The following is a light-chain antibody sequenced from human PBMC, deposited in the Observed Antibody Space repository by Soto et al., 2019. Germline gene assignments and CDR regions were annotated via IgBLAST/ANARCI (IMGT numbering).Light chain of an antibody. CDR1: QSIDNY. Sequence: DIQMTQSPSSLSAAVGDRVTITCRTSQSIDNYLNWYQQKPGKAPKLLMFAASTLQSGVPSRFSGSGSGTEFTLTISSLQPDDFATYYCQQYNSYSFGQGTKVDIK. J-gene: IGKJ1*01. V-gene: IGKV1-5*01. CDR2: AAS. CDR3: QQYNSYS.